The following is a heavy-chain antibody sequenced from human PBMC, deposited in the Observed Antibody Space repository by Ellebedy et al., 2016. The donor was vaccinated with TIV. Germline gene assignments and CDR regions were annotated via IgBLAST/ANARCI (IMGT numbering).Heavy chain of an antibody. D-gene: IGHD1-26*01. J-gene: IGHJ4*02. V-gene: IGHV3-23*01. Sequence: GESLKISCAASGFPFSSYAMSWVRQPPGKGLEWVSSISDSGGNTYYIDSVKGRFTISRDNSKNTLYLQMNSLRAEDTAVYYCAKIRAQWEPLDYWGQGTLVTVSS. CDR2: ISDSGGNT. CDR1: GFPFSSYA. CDR3: AKIRAQWEPLDY.